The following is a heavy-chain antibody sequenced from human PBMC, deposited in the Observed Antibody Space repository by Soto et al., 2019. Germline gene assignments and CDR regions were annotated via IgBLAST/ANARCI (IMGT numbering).Heavy chain of an antibody. CDR1: GFTFSSYA. D-gene: IGHD3-16*01. CDR3: ARENRDYGPAREASGI. Sequence: PVLSLILSFAASGFTFSSYAMSWVRQAPGKGLEWVSAISGSGGSTYYADSVKGRFTISRDNSKNTLYLQMNSLRAEDTAVYYCARENRDYGPAREASGIRGQGTMV. CDR2: ISGSGGST. V-gene: IGHV3-23*01. J-gene: IGHJ3*02.